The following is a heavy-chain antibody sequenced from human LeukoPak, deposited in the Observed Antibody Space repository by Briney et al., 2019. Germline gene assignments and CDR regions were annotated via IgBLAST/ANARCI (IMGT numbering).Heavy chain of an antibody. CDR2: INQGGSVQ. CDR1: GFTFRSYW. D-gene: IGHD5-12*01. J-gene: IGHJ4*02. V-gene: IGHV3-7*01. Sequence: PGGSLRLSCAASGFTFRSYWMSWVRQAPGKGLEWVANINQGGSVQYYMDPVKGRFTISRDDAKNSLYVQMNSLRDEDTAVYYCARVEYSGWNLEYWGQGTLVPVSS. CDR3: ARVEYSGWNLEY.